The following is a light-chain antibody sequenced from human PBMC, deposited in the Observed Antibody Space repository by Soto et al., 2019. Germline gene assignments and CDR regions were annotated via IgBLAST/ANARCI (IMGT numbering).Light chain of an antibody. CDR1: QSVSSTY. CDR2: NAS. J-gene: IGKJ4*01. CDR3: QQYTDWPLT. Sequence: EILLTQSPGTRSLSRGERATLXXRASQSVSSTYFNWYRQNPGQAPRLXIYNASTRATGIPARVSGSGSGTEFTLTISSLQSEDFAVYYCQQYTDWPLTFGGGTKVDIK. V-gene: IGKV3D-15*01.